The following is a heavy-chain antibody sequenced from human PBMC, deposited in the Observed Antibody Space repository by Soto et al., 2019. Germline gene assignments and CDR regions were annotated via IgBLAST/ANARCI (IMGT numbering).Heavy chain of an antibody. Sequence: QVQLVQSGAEVKKPGSSVKVSCKASGGTFSSYAISWVRQAPGQGLEWMGGIIPIFGTANYAQKFQGRVTITADESTSTAYMELSSLRSEDTAVYYCPRVTSEGITGTRWFDPWGQGTLVTVSS. CDR2: IIPIFGTA. CDR1: GGTFSSYA. J-gene: IGHJ5*02. V-gene: IGHV1-69*01. D-gene: IGHD1-7*01. CDR3: PRVTSEGITGTRWFDP.